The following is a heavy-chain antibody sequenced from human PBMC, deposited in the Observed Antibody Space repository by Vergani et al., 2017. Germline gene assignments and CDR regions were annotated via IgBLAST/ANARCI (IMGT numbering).Heavy chain of an antibody. Sequence: QVQLQESGPGLVKPSETLSLTCTVSGGSISSYYWTWIRQPPGKVLEWIGNIYYTGSTNYNPSLKSRVTISVDTSKNQFSLKLSSVTAADTAVYYCARGNYYYDSSGYSNWGQGTLVTVSS. V-gene: IGHV4-59*01. D-gene: IGHD3-22*01. CDR3: ARGNYYYDSSGYSN. CDR1: GGSISSYY. J-gene: IGHJ4*02. CDR2: IYYTGST.